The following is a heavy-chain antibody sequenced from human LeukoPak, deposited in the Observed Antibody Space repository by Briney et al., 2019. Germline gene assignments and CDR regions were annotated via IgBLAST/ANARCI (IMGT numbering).Heavy chain of an antibody. V-gene: IGHV1-2*07. CDR1: GYTFSAHY. J-gene: IGHJ4*02. CDR2: IIPSSGGT. CDR3: ARAFMSGYSDFDF. D-gene: IGHD5-12*01. Sequence: ASVRVSCKTSGYTFSAHYMHWVRQAPGQGLEWMGWIIPSSGGTSYAHNFQGRVTITRDTSISTVYMELNTLRSDDTAVYYCARAFMSGYSDFDFWGQGTLVTVSS.